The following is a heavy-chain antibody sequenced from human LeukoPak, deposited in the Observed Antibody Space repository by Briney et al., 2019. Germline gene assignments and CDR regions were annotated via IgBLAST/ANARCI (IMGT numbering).Heavy chain of an antibody. CDR1: GFTFSSYG. CDR2: ISGSGGST. D-gene: IGHD3-22*01. CDR3: AKVPYDSSGYYFDVFDI. J-gene: IGHJ3*02. Sequence: GGSLRLSCAASGFTFSSYGMSWVRQAPGKGLEWVSAISGSGGSTYYADSVKGRFTISRDNSKNTLYLQMNSLRAEDTAVYSCAKVPYDSSGYYFDVFDIWGQGTMVTVSS. V-gene: IGHV3-23*01.